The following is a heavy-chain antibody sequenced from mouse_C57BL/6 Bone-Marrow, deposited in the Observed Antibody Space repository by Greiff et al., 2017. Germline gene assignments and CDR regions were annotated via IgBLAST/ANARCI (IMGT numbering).Heavy chain of an antibody. D-gene: IGHD3-2*02. J-gene: IGHJ4*01. CDR3: ARQLRHGDYYAMDY. Sequence: VQLQQPGAELVKPGASVKLSCKASGYTFTSYWMHWVKQRPGQGLEWIGMIHPNSGSTNYNEKFKSKATLTVDKSSSTAYMQLSSLTSEDSAVYYCARQLRHGDYYAMDYWGQGTSVTVSS. V-gene: IGHV1-64*01. CDR2: IHPNSGST. CDR1: GYTFTSYW.